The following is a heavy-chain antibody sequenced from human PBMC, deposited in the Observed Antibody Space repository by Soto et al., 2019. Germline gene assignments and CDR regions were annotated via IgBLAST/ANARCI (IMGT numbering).Heavy chain of an antibody. Sequence: PGESLKISCHGSGYTFTGHWISWVGQMPGKGLEWMGRIDPSDSYTDYSPTVQGHVTMSADKSINTAYLQWSSLQASDTAVYYCTRHTGYDSSLDYWGQGTLVTVSS. V-gene: IGHV5-10-1*01. CDR2: IDPSDSYT. D-gene: IGHD5-12*01. J-gene: IGHJ4*02. CDR1: GYTFTGHW. CDR3: TRHTGYDSSLDY.